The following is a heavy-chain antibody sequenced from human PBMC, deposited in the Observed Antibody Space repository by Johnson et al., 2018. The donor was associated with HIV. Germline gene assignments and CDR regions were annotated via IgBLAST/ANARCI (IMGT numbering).Heavy chain of an antibody. V-gene: IGHV3-33*01. CDR2: IWFDGSNK. Sequence: QVQLVESGGGVVQPGRSLRLSCAASGFTFSSYGMHWVRQAPGKGLEWVAVIWFDGSNKYYADSVKGLFTISRDNSKNTLYLQMNSLRAEDTAVYYCARERDPQDAFDIWGQGTMVTVSS. CDR3: ARERDPQDAFDI. J-gene: IGHJ3*02. CDR1: GFTFSSYG.